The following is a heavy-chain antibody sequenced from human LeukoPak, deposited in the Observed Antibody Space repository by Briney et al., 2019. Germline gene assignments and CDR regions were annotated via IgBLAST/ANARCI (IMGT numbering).Heavy chain of an antibody. CDR3: ARPDTAMAFDAFDI. J-gene: IGHJ3*02. D-gene: IGHD5-18*01. Sequence: SETLSLTCTVSGGSISSSSYYWGWIRQPPGKGLEWIGSIYYSGSTYYNPSLKSRVTISVDTSKNQFSLKLSSVTAADTAVYYCARPDTAMAFDAFDIWGQGTMVTVSS. V-gene: IGHV4-39*01. CDR1: GGSISSSSYY. CDR2: IYYSGST.